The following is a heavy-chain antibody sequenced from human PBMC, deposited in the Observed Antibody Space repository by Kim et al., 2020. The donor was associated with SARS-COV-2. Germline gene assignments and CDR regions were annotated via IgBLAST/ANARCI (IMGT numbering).Heavy chain of an antibody. V-gene: IGHV1-24*01. J-gene: IGHJ4*02. D-gene: IGHD2-2*01. CDR1: GYTLTELS. CDR3: ATVGPQCSSTSCYALFDY. CDR2: FDPEDGET. Sequence: ASVKVSCKVSGYTLTELSMHWVRQAPGKGLEWMGGFDPEDGETIYAQKFQGRVTMTEDTSTDTAYTELSSLRSEDTAVYYCATVGPQCSSTSCYALFDYWGQGTLVTVSS.